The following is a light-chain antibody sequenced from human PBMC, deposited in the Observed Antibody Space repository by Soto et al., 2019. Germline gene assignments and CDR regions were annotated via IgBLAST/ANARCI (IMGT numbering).Light chain of an antibody. Sequence: QSALTQPASVSGSPGQSITISCTGTSSDVGNYNYVSWYQQHPGKAPKLMLYEVSKRPSGVPDRFSGSKSGNTASLTVSGLQAEDEADYYCSSYAGSNNVFGTGTKLTVL. CDR2: EVS. CDR3: SSYAGSNNV. J-gene: IGLJ1*01. CDR1: SSDVGNYNY. V-gene: IGLV2-8*01.